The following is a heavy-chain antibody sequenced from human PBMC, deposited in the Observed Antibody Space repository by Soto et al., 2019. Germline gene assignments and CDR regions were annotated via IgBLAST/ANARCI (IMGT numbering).Heavy chain of an antibody. V-gene: IGHV3-33*01. CDR2: IWYDGSNK. CDR3: ARDLGDLDPFDAFDI. J-gene: IGHJ3*02. Sequence: GGSLRLSCAASGFTFSSYGMHWVRQAPGKGLEWVAVIWYDGSNKYYADSVKGRFTISRDNSKNTLYLQMNSLRAEDTAVYYCARDLGDLDPFDAFDIWGQGTMVTVSS. CDR1: GFTFSSYG. D-gene: IGHD1-1*01.